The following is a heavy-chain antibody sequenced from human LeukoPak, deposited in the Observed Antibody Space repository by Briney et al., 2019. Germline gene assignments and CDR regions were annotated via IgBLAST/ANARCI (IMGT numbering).Heavy chain of an antibody. J-gene: IGHJ4*02. CDR3: ARAGIAVAGTSGTDY. V-gene: IGHV3-30*04. Sequence: GGSLRLSCAASGFTFSSYAMHWVRQAPGKGLEWVAVISYDGSNKYYADSVKGRFTISRDNSKNTLYLQMNSLRAEDTVVYYCARAGIAVAGTSGTDYWGQGTLVTVSS. CDR2: ISYDGSNK. CDR1: GFTFSSYA. D-gene: IGHD6-19*01.